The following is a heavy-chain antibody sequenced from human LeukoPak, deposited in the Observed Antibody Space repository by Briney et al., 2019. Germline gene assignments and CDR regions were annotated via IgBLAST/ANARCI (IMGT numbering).Heavy chain of an antibody. D-gene: IGHD3-9*01. CDR3: ARSGTLTGYLY. Sequence: SETLSLTCTVSGGSLSSYYWTWTRQPPGKGLEWIGYIFYSGSTNYNPSLKSRVTMSVDTSKNQFSLKLNSVTAADTAVYYCARSGTLTGYLYWGQGALVTVSS. V-gene: IGHV4-59*01. J-gene: IGHJ4*02. CDR2: IFYSGST. CDR1: GGSLSSYY.